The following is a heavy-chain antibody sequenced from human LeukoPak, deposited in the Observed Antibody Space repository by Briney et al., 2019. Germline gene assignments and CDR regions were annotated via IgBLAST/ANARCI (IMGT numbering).Heavy chain of an antibody. CDR1: GGSISSGSDY. D-gene: IGHD1-26*01. Sequence: SETLSLTCTVSGGSISSGSDYWGWHRQHAGRGGEWIGRIYTSGSTNYTPSLKSRVTISVDTSNNQFSLKLSSVTAADTAVYYCARAVGARVPFDYWGQGTLVTVSS. J-gene: IGHJ4*02. CDR2: IYTSGST. V-gene: IGHV4-61*02. CDR3: ARAVGARVPFDY.